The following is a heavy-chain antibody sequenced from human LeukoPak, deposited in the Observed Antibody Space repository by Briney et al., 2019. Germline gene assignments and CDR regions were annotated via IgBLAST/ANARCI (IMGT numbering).Heavy chain of an antibody. V-gene: IGHV3-48*02. J-gene: IGHJ4*02. CDR2: ISSSSSTI. CDR3: ARANSPLVRGVTFYFDS. D-gene: IGHD3-10*01. CDR1: GFTFSSYS. Sequence: PGGSLRLSCAVPGFTFSSYSMNWVRQAPGKGLEWVSYISSSSSTIYYADSVMGRFTISRDNAKNSLYLQMNSLRDEDTAVYFCARANSPLVRGVTFYFDSWGQGTLVTVSS.